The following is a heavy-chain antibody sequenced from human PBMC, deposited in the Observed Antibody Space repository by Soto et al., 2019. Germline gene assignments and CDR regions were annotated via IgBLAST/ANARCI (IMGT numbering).Heavy chain of an antibody. CDR1: GYTFTNYG. CDR3: AREGQAPYYYYGMDV. J-gene: IGHJ6*02. CDR2: ISGYNGNT. V-gene: IGHV1-18*01. Sequence: QVQVVQSGDEVKKPGASVKVSCKASGYTFTNYGFSWVRQAPGQGLEWMGWISGYNGNTKYAEKFQGRVTMTTDTSXXTAHMELRSLRSDDTAVDYCAREGQAPYYYYGMDVWGQGTAVTVSS.